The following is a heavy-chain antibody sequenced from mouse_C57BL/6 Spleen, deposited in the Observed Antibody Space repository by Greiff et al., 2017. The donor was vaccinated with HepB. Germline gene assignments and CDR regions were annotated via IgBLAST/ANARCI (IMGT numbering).Heavy chain of an antibody. Sequence: EVQLVESGGGLVQPKGSLKLSCAASGFTFNTYAMHWVRQAPGKGLEWVARIRSKSSNYATYYADSVKDRFTISRDDSQSMLYLQMNNLKTEDTAMYYCVRDLGYGNYVWFAYWGQGTLVTVSA. V-gene: IGHV10-3*01. CDR1: GFTFNTYA. J-gene: IGHJ3*01. D-gene: IGHD2-10*02. CDR3: VRDLGYGNYVWFAY. CDR2: IRSKSSNYAT.